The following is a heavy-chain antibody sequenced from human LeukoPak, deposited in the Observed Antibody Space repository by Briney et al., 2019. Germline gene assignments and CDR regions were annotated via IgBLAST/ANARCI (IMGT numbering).Heavy chain of an antibody. V-gene: IGHV4-34*01. CDR3: ARLRSSWSRYFDY. CDR2: INHSGST. Sequence: SETLSLTCTVSGGSISSYYWSWIRQPPGKGLEWIGEINHSGSTNYNPSVKSRVTISVDTSKNQFSLKLSSVTAADTAVYYCARLRSSWSRYFDYWGQGTLVTVSS. D-gene: IGHD6-13*01. J-gene: IGHJ4*02. CDR1: GGSISSYY.